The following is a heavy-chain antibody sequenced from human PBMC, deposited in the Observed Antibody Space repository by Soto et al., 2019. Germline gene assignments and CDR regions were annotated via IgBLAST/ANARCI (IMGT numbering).Heavy chain of an antibody. CDR1: GGSISSGGYS. Sequence: QLQLQESGSGLVKPSQTLSLTCAVSGGSISSGGYSWSWIRQPPGKGLEWIGHIYHSGNTYYNPSLTSRVTISLDWSKNQFSLTLSSVTAADTAVYYCARGPPHHYWRQGTLVTFAS. CDR2: IYHSGNT. V-gene: IGHV4-30-2*01. CDR3: ARGPPHHY. J-gene: IGHJ4*02.